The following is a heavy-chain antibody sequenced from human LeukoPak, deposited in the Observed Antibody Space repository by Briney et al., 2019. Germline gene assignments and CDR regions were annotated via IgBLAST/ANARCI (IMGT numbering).Heavy chain of an antibody. Sequence: GASVKVSCKASGGTFSSYAISWVRQAPGQGLEWMGRIIPILGIANYAQKFQGRVTITADKSTSTAYMELSSLRSEDTAVYYCARLAAAGTWSFDYWGQGTLVTFSS. V-gene: IGHV1-69*04. CDR1: GGTFSSYA. CDR2: IIPILGIA. CDR3: ARLAAAGTWSFDY. J-gene: IGHJ4*02. D-gene: IGHD6-13*01.